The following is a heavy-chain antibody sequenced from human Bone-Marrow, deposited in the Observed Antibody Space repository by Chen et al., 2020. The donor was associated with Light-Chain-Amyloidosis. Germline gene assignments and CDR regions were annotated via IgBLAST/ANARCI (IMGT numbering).Heavy chain of an antibody. CDR3: ARVQTVTALNY. Sequence: QVQLQESGPGLVKPSATLSLTCSVSETSIDAAYWAWIRQPPGKGLEWIGYIFYSGSTTYNPSLKSRVTMSVDTSTNQFSLKLTSLTTADTAVCYCARVQTVTALNYWGQGTMVTVSS. CDR2: IFYSGST. V-gene: IGHV4-59*01. CDR1: ETSIDAAY. D-gene: IGHD2-21*02. J-gene: IGHJ4*02.